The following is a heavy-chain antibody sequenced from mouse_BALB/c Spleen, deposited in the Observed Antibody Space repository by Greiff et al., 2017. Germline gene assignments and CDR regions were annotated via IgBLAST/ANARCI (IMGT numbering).Heavy chain of an antibody. Sequence: VKLMESGAELARPGASVKLSCKASGYTFTSYWMQWVKQRPGQGLEWIGAIYPGDGDTRYTQKFKGKATLTADKSSSTAYMQLSSLASEDSAVYYCARFGKGMDYWGQGTSVTVSS. J-gene: IGHJ4*01. CDR2: IYPGDGDT. V-gene: IGHV1-87*01. CDR1: GYTFTSYW. D-gene: IGHD1-1*01. CDR3: ARFGKGMDY.